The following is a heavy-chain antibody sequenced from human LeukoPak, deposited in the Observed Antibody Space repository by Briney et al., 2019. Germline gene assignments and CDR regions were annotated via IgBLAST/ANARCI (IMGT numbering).Heavy chain of an antibody. CDR1: GFSFSSYA. V-gene: IGHV3-23*01. CDR3: AKRNTMVRGGPCFDY. CDR2: IFGNGDTT. J-gene: IGHJ4*02. Sequence: GGSLRLSCAASGFSFSSYAMNWVRQAPGKGLEWVSIIFGNGDTTYYADSVKGRFTVSRDNSKDTLYLQMNDLRPDDTAIYYCAKRNTMVRGGPCFDYWGQGTLVTVSS. D-gene: IGHD3-10*01.